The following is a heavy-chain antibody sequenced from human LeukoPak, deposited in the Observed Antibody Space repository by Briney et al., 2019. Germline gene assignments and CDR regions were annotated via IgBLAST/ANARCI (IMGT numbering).Heavy chain of an antibody. D-gene: IGHD5-12*01. CDR1: GGSITSSSYY. CDR3: ARSGSGYLRYYFDY. CDR2: IYYSGST. J-gene: IGHJ4*02. V-gene: IGHV4-39*07. Sequence: SETLSLTCTVSGGSITSSSYYWGWIRQPPGKGLEWIGSIYYSGSTDYNPSLKSRVTISVDTSKNHFSLKLSSVTAADTAVYYCARSGSGYLRYYFDYWGQGTLVTVSS.